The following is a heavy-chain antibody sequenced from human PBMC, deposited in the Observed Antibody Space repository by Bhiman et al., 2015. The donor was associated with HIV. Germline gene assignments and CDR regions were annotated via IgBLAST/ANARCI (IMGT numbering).Heavy chain of an antibody. D-gene: IGHD3-10*01. J-gene: IGHJ6*02. CDR1: GFSLSTYT. Sequence: EVQLVESGGGLVKPGGSLRLSCTGSGFSLSTYTMNWVRQAPGKGLEWVSSISSSSSYIYYADSVKGRFTISRDNAKNSLYLQMNSLRAEDTGVYNCARDQAREVNGMDVWGQG. V-gene: IGHV3-21*03. CDR3: ARDQAREVNGMDV. CDR2: ISSSSSYI.